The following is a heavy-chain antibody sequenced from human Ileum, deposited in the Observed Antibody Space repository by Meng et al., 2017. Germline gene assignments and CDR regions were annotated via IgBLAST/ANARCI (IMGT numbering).Heavy chain of an antibody. J-gene: IGHJ4*02. CDR3: ARRAHYGDPPR. CDR2: IYYGGST. CDR1: SGSFTNNNYY. Sequence: QLRLQESGPGLVKPSETLSLTCSVSSGSFTNNNYYWVWIRRPPGKGLGWIGSIYYGGSTYYNPSLKSRVTISVDTSTNQFSLKLISVTAADTAVYYCARRAHYGDPPRWGQGTLVTVSS. V-gene: IGHV4-39*01. D-gene: IGHD4-17*01.